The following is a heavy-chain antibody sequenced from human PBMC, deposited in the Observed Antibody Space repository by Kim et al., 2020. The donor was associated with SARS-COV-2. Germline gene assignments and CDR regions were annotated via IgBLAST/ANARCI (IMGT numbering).Heavy chain of an antibody. D-gene: IGHD3-22*01. J-gene: IGHJ6*02. V-gene: IGHV3-23*01. Sequence: GGSLRLSCAASGFSFSNYAMTWVRQAPGKGLEWVSVISGSGDSTYYADSAKGRFTISRDNSEKTLSLEMNDLRAEDTAVYYCAKSDYHDDSGYYRHYYQYGMDVWGQGTTVTASS. CDR2: ISGSGDST. CDR1: GFSFSNYA. CDR3: AKSDYHDDSGYYRHYYQYGMDV.